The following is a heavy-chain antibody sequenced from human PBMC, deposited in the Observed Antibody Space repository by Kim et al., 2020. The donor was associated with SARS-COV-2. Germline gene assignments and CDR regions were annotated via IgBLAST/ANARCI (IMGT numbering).Heavy chain of an antibody. CDR3: ARSSVGQLLAFDP. D-gene: IGHD6-13*01. J-gene: IGHJ5*02. CDR2: IDWDDDK. CDR1: EFSLSTSGMC. Sequence: SGPTLVNPTQTLTLTCTFSEFSLSTSGMCVSWIRQPPGKALEWLARIDWDDDKYYRTSLKTRLTISKDTSKNQVVLTMTNMDPVDTATYYCARSSVGQLLAFDPWGQGTLVTVSS. V-gene: IGHV2-70*11.